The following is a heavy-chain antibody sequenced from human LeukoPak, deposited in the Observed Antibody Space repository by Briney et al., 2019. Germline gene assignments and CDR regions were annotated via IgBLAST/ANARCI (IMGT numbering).Heavy chain of an antibody. CDR2: INPNSGGT. V-gene: IGHV1-2*02. CDR3: ARDYGSSLGG. Sequence: ASVKVSCKASGGTFSSYAISWVRQAPGQGLEWMGWINPNSGGTNYAQKFQGRVTMTRDTSISTAYMELSRLRSDDTAVYYCARDYGSSLGGWGQGTLVTVSS. CDR1: GGTFSSYA. J-gene: IGHJ4*02. D-gene: IGHD6-13*01.